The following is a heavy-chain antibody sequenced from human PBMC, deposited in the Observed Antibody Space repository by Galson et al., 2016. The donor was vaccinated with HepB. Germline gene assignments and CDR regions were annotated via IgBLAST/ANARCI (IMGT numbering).Heavy chain of an antibody. J-gene: IGHJ4*02. V-gene: IGHV3-11*01. CDR1: GFTFSDYY. D-gene: IGHD6-13*01. Sequence: SLRLSCAASGFTFSDYYMNWIRQAPGKGLGWVSYISSSGSYIYYADSVKGRFTISRDNAKNSLYLQMDSLRAEDTAVYYCARGDRRSSSWWGFDYWGQGTQVTVSS. CDR3: ARGDRRSSSWWGFDY. CDR2: ISSSGSYI.